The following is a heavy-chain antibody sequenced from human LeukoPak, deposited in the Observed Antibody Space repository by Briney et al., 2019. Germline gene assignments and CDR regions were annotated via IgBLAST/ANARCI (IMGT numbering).Heavy chain of an antibody. CDR3: AMVRGVIILRGKDYYYYYGMDV. CDR2: MNPNSGNT. Sequence: ASVKVSCKGSGYTFTSCGINWGRQATGQGLGWMGWMNPNSGNTGYAQKFQGRVTMTRNPSISTADMELSSLRSEDTAVYYCAMVRGVIILRGKDYYYYYGMDVWGQGTTVTVSS. CDR1: GYTFTSCG. V-gene: IGHV1-8*01. D-gene: IGHD3-10*01. J-gene: IGHJ6*02.